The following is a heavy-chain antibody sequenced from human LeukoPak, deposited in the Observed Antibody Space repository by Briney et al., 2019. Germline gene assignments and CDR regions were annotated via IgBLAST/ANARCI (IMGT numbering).Heavy chain of an antibody. J-gene: IGHJ4*02. CDR1: GFTFSSYA. D-gene: IGHD4-23*01. Sequence: GGSLRLSCAASGFTFSSYAMSWVRQAPGKGLEWVSAISGSGGSTYYADSVKGRITISRDNSKNTLYLQMNSLRAEDTAVYYCARDRDYGGFDYWGQGTLVTVSS. CDR3: ARDRDYGGFDY. CDR2: ISGSGGST. V-gene: IGHV3-23*01.